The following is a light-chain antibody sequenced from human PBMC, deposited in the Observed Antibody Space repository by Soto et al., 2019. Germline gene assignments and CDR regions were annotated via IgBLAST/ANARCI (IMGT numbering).Light chain of an antibody. J-gene: IGKJ2*01. V-gene: IGKV3-15*01. Sequence: ETVMMQSPGTLSVSPGERATLSCRASQSVSNNLAWYQQKPGQAPRLLIYGASTRAPGVPARFSGSGSGTEFTLTISSLQSEDSAVYFCQQYDDWPPYTFGQGTKLEIK. CDR3: QQYDDWPPYT. CDR1: QSVSNN. CDR2: GAS.